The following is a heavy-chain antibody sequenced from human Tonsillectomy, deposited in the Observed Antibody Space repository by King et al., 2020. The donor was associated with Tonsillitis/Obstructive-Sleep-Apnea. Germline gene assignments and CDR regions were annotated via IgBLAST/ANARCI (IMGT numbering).Heavy chain of an antibody. V-gene: IGHV1-18*01. CDR2: ISAYNGNT. D-gene: IGHD2-2*01. Sequence: VQLVESGAEVKKPGASVKVSCKASGYTFTSYGISWVRQAPGQGREWMGWISAYNGNTNYAQKLQGRVTMTTDTSTSTAYMELRSLRSDDTAVYYCARDREIVVPAATPFDYWGQGTLVTVSS. J-gene: IGHJ4*02. CDR3: ARDREIVVPAATPFDY. CDR1: GYTFTSYG.